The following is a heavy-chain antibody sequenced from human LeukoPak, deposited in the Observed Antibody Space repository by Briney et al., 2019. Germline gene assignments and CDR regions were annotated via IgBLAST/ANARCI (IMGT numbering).Heavy chain of an antibody. V-gene: IGHV3-23*01. J-gene: IGHJ4*02. CDR3: AAIAAEGY. CDR2: ISGSGGTT. CDR1: GFTFSSFA. Sequence: GGSLRLSCVPSGFTFSSFAMTWVRQAPGKGLEWVSSISGSGGTTYYADSVKGRFTISRDNSKNTLYLQMNSLRAEDTAVYYCAAIAAEGYWGQGTLVTVFS. D-gene: IGHD6-13*01.